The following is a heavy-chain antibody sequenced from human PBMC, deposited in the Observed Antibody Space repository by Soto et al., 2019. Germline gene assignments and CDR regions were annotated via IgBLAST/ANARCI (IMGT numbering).Heavy chain of an antibody. CDR2: ISSSSSTI. CDR1: GFTFSSYS. V-gene: IGHV3-48*02. CDR3: ARDIQQLRDYYGMDV. Sequence: PGGSLRLSCAASGFTFSSYSMNWVRQAPGKGLEWVSYISSSSSTIYYADSVKGRFTISRDNAKNSLYLQMNSLRDEDTAVYYCARDIQQLRDYYGMDVWGQGTTVTVSS. D-gene: IGHD6-13*01. J-gene: IGHJ6*02.